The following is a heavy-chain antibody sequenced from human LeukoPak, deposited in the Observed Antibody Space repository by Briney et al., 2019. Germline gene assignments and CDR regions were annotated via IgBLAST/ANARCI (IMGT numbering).Heavy chain of an antibody. CDR1: GGSFSGYY. J-gene: IGHJ5*02. Sequence: SETLSLTCAVYGGSFSGYYWSWIRQPPGKGLEWIGEINHSGSTNYNPSLKSRVTISVDTSKNQFSLKLSSVTAADTAVYYCARRSGTMVRGVIIPSLNWFDPWGQGTLVTVSS. V-gene: IGHV4-34*01. CDR2: INHSGST. D-gene: IGHD3-10*01. CDR3: ARRSGTMVRGVIIPSLNWFDP.